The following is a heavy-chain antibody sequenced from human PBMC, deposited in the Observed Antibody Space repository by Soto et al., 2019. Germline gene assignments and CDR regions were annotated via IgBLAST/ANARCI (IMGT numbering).Heavy chain of an antibody. CDR1: GYTFTIYA. Sequence: SCKASGYTFTIYAMHWVRQAPGKGLEWVAVVSHDGRNTHYADSVKGRFTISRDSSKNTVSLEMTSLRAEDTAVYYCAKGGRQWLVTSDFNYWGQGALVTVS. J-gene: IGHJ4*02. CDR2: VSHDGRNT. CDR3: AKGGRQWLVTSDFNY. V-gene: IGHV3-30*18. D-gene: IGHD6-19*01.